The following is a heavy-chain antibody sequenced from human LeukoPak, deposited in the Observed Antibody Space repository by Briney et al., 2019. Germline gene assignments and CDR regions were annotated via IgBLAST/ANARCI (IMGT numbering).Heavy chain of an antibody. J-gene: IGHJ4*02. CDR2: INPNSGGA. V-gene: IGHV1-2*02. D-gene: IGHD3-10*01. CDR3: ARDRGPRTIFDY. Sequence: ASVKVSCKASGYTFTGYYMHWVRQPPGQGLDWMGWINPNSGGANYAQKFQGRVTMTRDTSISTAYMELSRLRSDDTAVYYCARDRGPRTIFDYWGQGTLVTVSS. CDR1: GYTFTGYY.